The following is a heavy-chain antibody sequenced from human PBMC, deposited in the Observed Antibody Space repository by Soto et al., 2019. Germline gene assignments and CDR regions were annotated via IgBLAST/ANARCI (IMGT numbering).Heavy chain of an antibody. CDR1: GYTFTRNY. Sequence: QVQLLQSGAEVKEPGASVKISCQTSGYTFTRNYVHWVRQAPGQGLEWLAVTNPTGDNKGYAQQVQGRLALTTDTSTSTMYMELSSLRSDDTAVYYCARDFSATYNEKSYWRFDPWGQGPLVTVSS. V-gene: IGHV1-46*03. D-gene: IGHD2-8*02. CDR3: ARDFSATYNEKSYWRFDP. J-gene: IGHJ5*02. CDR2: TNPTGDNK.